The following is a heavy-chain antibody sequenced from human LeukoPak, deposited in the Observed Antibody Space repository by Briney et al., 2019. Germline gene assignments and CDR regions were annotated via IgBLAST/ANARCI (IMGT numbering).Heavy chain of an antibody. D-gene: IGHD5-18*01. Sequence: GGSLRLSCAASGFTFSSYWMSWVRQAPGKGLEWVANIKQDGSEKYYVDSVKGRFTISRDNAKNSLYLQMNSLRAEDTAVYYCARDGGYSYGYFAYYYYYGMDVWGQGTTVTVSS. CDR3: ARDGGYSYGYFAYYYYYGMDV. CDR1: GFTFSSYW. V-gene: IGHV3-7*01. CDR2: IKQDGSEK. J-gene: IGHJ6*02.